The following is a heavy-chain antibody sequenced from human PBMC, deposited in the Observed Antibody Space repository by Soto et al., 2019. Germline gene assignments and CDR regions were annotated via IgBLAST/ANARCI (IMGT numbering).Heavy chain of an antibody. CDR1: GLTFSIYA. J-gene: IGHJ4*02. CDR3: TKGLRYFDY. Sequence: GGSLRLSCAASGLTFSIYAMSWVRQAPGKGLEWVSGISDSGANAYYADSVKGRFTISRDNSKNTVYLQMKSLRADDTALYYCTKGLRYFDYWGQGAQVTVSS. V-gene: IGHV3-23*01. CDR2: ISDSGANA.